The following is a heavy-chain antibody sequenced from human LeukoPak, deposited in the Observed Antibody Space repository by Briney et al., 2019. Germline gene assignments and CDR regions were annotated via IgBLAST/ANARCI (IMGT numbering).Heavy chain of an antibody. CDR3: ARDLWFPMKGSSPTIKINYFDY. CDR1: GYTFTSYG. V-gene: IGHV1-18*01. J-gene: IGHJ4*02. Sequence: ASVKVSCKASGYTFTSYGISWVRQAPGQGLEWMGWISAYNGSTNYAQKLQGRVTMTTDTSTSTAYMELRSLRSDDTAVYYCARDLWFPMKGSSPTIKINYFDYWGQGTLVTVSS. CDR2: ISAYNGST. D-gene: IGHD2-21*01.